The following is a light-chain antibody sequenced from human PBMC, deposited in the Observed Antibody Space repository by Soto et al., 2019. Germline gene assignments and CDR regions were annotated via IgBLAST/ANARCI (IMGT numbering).Light chain of an antibody. CDR2: GAS. Sequence: EIVMTQSLATLSVSPGERATLSCRASQSVSSNLAWYQQKPGQAPRLLIYGASTRAAGIPARFSGSGSGTDFTLTITSLQSEDFGVYYCHQHNDWWTFGQGTKVDIK. CDR3: HQHNDWWT. CDR1: QSVSSN. V-gene: IGKV3-15*01. J-gene: IGKJ1*01.